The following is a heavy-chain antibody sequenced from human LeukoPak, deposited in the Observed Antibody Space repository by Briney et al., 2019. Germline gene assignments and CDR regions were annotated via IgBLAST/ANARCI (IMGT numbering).Heavy chain of an antibody. V-gene: IGHV3-13*01. Sequence: GGSLRLSCAASGFTFSSYDMHWVRQATGKGLEWVSAIGTAGDTYYPGSVKGRFTISRENAKNSLYLQMNSLRAGDTAVYYCAGGTQYYDFWSGYYTFYFDYWGQGTLVTVSS. CDR1: GFTFSSYD. CDR2: IGTAGDT. CDR3: AGGTQYYDFWSGYYTFYFDY. D-gene: IGHD3-3*01. J-gene: IGHJ4*02.